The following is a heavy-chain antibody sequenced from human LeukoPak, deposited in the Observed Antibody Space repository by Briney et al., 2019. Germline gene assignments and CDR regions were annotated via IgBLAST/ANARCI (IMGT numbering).Heavy chain of an antibody. CDR2: INHSGST. J-gene: IGHJ5*02. CDR3: ARRRLLWFGDSNWFDP. CDR1: GGSFSGYY. V-gene: IGHV4-34*01. D-gene: IGHD3-10*01. Sequence: PSETLSLTCAVYGGSFSGYYWSWIRQPPGKGLEWIGEINHSGSTNYNPSLKSRVTISVDTSKNQFSLKLSSVTAADTAVYYCARRRLLWFGDSNWFDPWGQGTLVTVSS.